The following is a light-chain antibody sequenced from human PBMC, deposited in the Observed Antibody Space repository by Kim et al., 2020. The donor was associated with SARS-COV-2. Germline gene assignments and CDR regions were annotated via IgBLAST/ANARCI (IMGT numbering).Light chain of an antibody. J-gene: IGLJ3*02. CDR1: NIGSNS. CDR3: QVWDSSSDQRV. V-gene: IGLV3-21*04. CDR2: YDS. Sequence: APGKTARIPWGGGNIGSNSVPWYQQKPGQAPILVMYYDSDRPSGIPERFSGSASGNTATLTISRVEAGDEADYYCQVWDSSSDQRVFGGGTQLTVL.